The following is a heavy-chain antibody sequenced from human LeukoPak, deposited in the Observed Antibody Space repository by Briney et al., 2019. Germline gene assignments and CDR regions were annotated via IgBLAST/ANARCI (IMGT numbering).Heavy chain of an antibody. D-gene: IGHD3-10*01. CDR1: GGSFSGYY. J-gene: IGHJ4*02. CDR2: INHSGST. Sequence: SETLSLTCAVYGGSFSGYYWSWIRQPPGKGLEWIGEINHSGSTNYNPSLKSRVTISVDTSKNQFSLKLGSVTAADTAVYYCARGPGITMVRGVRIYYFDYWGQGTLVTVSS. CDR3: ARGPGITMVRGVRIYYFDY. V-gene: IGHV4-34*01.